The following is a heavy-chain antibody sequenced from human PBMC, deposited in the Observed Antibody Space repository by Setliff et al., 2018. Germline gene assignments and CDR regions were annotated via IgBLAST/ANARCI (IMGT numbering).Heavy chain of an antibody. Sequence: KPSETLSLTCAVSSLSVSSGYFWGWIRQPPGKGLEWIGCLYHGGTTHYNPSLKSRVTISLDTSKNGFPLKLSSVTAADTAVYYCARVPALGGMVGTHGIDYWGQGTLVTVSS. J-gene: IGHJ4*02. CDR3: ARVPALGGMVGTHGIDY. D-gene: IGHD1-26*01. CDR2: LYHGGTT. V-gene: IGHV4-38-2*01. CDR1: SLSVSSGYF.